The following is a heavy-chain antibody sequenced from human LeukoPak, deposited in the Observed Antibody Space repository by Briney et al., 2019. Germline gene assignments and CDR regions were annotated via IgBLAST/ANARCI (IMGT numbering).Heavy chain of an antibody. CDR1: GFTLSRYW. J-gene: IGHJ4*02. Sequence: PGGSLRLSCAASGFTLSRYWMSWVRQDPGKGLEWVAKIKQDGSAKQYVDSVKGRFTISRDNAKNSLYLEMNSLRAEDTAVCHCARDRDAGTLGLFDLWGQGTLVTVSS. CDR2: IKQDGSAK. CDR3: ARDRDAGTLGLFDL. V-gene: IGHV3-7*01. D-gene: IGHD2-21*01.